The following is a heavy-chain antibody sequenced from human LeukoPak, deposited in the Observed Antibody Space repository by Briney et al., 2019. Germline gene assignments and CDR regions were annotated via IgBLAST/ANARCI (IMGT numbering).Heavy chain of an antibody. Sequence: PGGSLRLPCTASGFTFSSYSMNWVRQAPGKGLEWISYIGGSDSTKYYADSVKGRFTISRDNAMNAVYLQMDSLRAKDAALYYCAAGEPRRELPIHSFDIWGQGTMVTVSS. CDR3: AAGEPRRELPIHSFDI. D-gene: IGHD4-23*01. V-gene: IGHV3-48*01. CDR1: GFTFSSYS. J-gene: IGHJ3*02. CDR2: IGGSDSTK.